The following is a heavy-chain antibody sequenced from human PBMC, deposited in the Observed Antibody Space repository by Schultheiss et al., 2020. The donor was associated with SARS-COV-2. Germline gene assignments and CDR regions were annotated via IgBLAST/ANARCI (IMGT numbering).Heavy chain of an antibody. CDR2: IYPGDSDT. Sequence: GGSLRLSCKGSGYSFTSYWIGWVRQMPGKGLEWMGIIYPGDSDTRYSPSFQGQVTISADKSISTAYLQWSSLKASDTAMYYCARSSGWWGGWFDPWGQGTLVTVSS. CDR1: GYSFTSYW. V-gene: IGHV5-51*01. D-gene: IGHD6-19*01. CDR3: ARSSGWWGGWFDP. J-gene: IGHJ5*02.